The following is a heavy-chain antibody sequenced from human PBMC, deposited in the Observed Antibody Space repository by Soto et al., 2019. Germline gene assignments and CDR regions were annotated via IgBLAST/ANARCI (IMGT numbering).Heavy chain of an antibody. CDR1: RFTFSIYW. CDR3: ARAAEAGTVDY. J-gene: IGHJ4*02. V-gene: IGHV3-7*01. CDR2: KNQDGSEE. Sequence: GGSLRLSCAASRFTFSIYWMSWVRQAPGKGLEWVANKNQDGSEEYYVESVKGRFSISRDNAQNSLYLQMNSLRAEDSAVYYCARAAEAGTVDYWGQGTLVTVSS. D-gene: IGHD6-19*01.